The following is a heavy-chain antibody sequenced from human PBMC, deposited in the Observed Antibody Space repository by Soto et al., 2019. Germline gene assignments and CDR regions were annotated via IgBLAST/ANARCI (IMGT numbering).Heavy chain of an antibody. V-gene: IGHV4-59*08. CDR1: GGSISSYY. J-gene: IGHJ3*02. CDR2: IYYSGST. CDR3: ARGIAARPVILGAFDI. Sequence: QVQLQESGPGLVKPSETLSLTCTVSGGSISSYYWSWIRQPPGKGLEWIGYIYYSGSTNYNPSLKSRVTISVDTSKNQFSLKLSSVTAADTAVYYCARGIAARPVILGAFDIWGQGTMVTVSS. D-gene: IGHD6-6*01.